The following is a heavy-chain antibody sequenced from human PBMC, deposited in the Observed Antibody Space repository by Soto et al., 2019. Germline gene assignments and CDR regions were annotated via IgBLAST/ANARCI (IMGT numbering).Heavy chain of an antibody. J-gene: IGHJ6*02. CDR3: AKDSLRGTSHNWYYYYYGMDV. V-gene: IGHV3-30*18. D-gene: IGHD3-10*01. CDR1: GFTFSSYG. CDR2: ISYDGSNK. Sequence: GGSLRLSCAASGFTFSSYGMHWVRQAPGKGLEWVAVISYDGSNKYYADSVKGRFTISRDNSKNTLYLQMNSLRAEDTAVYYCAKDSLRGTSHNWYYYYYGMDVWGQGTTVTVSS.